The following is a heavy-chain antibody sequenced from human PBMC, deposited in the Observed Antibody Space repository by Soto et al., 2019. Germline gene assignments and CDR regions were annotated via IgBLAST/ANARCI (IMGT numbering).Heavy chain of an antibody. CDR2: INPSGGST. CDR1: GYTFTSYY. CDR3: ARDRLRFLAWLPTPYYYYGMDV. V-gene: IGHV1-46*01. Sequence: GASVKFSCKASGYTFTSYYMHWVRQAPGQGLEWMGIINPSGGSTSYAQKFQGRVTITADESTSTAYMELSSLRSEDTAVYYCARDRLRFLAWLPTPYYYYGMDVWGQGTTVTVSS. D-gene: IGHD3-3*01. J-gene: IGHJ6*02.